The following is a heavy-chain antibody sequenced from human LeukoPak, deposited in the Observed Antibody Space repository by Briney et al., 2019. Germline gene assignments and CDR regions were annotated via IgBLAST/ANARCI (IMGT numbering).Heavy chain of an antibody. Sequence: SETLSLTCTVSGASISNYYWSWIRQSPGKGLEWNGYMLYSGSTNQNPSLRSRVTISVDTSKNQVSLKLSSVTAADTAVYYCARADFGRGYAYWGQGTLVTVS. CDR1: GASISNYY. J-gene: IGHJ4*02. V-gene: IGHV4-59*01. CDR3: ARADFGRGYAY. CDR2: MLYSGST. D-gene: IGHD3-3*01.